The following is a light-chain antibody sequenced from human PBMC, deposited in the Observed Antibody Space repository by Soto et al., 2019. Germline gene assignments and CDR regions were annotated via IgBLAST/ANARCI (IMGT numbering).Light chain of an antibody. CDR1: QSVDKF. CDR3: QQRKNWPPIT. CDR2: DAS. J-gene: IGKJ5*01. Sequence: ELTQSPAILALSPWETATLSFRASQSVDKFLAWYQQRPGQPPRLLIFDASNRATGVPVRFSGSGSGTVFTLTIGSLEPEDSAVYYCQQRKNWPPITFGQGTRLEIK. V-gene: IGKV3-11*01.